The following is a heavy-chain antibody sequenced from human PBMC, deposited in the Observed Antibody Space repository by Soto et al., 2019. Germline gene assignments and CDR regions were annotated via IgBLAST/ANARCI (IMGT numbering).Heavy chain of an antibody. CDR3: ARANLGARTEYFYYYGMDV. Sequence: ASVKVSCKVSGYTFTSYAMQWVRQAPGQRLEWMGWINAGNGHTKYSQKFQGRVTITRDTSASTVYMELSSLRSEDTAVYYCARANLGARTEYFYYYGMDVWGRGTTVTVSS. CDR2: INAGNGHT. D-gene: IGHD1-1*01. CDR1: GYTFTSYA. J-gene: IGHJ6*02. V-gene: IGHV1-3*01.